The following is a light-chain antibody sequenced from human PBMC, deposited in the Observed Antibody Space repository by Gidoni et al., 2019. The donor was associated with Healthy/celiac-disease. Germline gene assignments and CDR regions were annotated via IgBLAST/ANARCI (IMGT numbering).Light chain of an antibody. CDR2: EVS. V-gene: IGLV2-23*02. CDR1: SSDVGSYNL. Sequence: QSALTQPAPVSGSPGQPITISCTGTSSDVGSYNLVSWYQQHPGKAPKLMIYEVSKRPSGVSNRFSGSKSGNTASLTISGLQAEDEADYYCCSYAGSSTWVVFGGGTKLTVL. J-gene: IGLJ2*01. CDR3: CSYAGSSTWVV.